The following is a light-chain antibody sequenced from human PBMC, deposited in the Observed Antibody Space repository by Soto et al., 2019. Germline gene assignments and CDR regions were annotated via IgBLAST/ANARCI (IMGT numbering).Light chain of an antibody. J-gene: IGLJ2*01. CDR1: SSDVGGYNS. CDR2: DVS. Sequence: HSVLTQPASVSGSPGQSITISCTGTSSDVGGYNSVSWYQQHPGKVPKLMIYDVSNRPSGVSDRFSGSKSGNTAALTISGLQAEDEADYYCSSYTSSSLLVFGGGTKLTVL. CDR3: SSYTSSSLLV. V-gene: IGLV2-14*01.